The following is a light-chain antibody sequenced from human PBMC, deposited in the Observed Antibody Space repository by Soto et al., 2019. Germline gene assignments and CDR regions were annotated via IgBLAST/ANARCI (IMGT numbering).Light chain of an antibody. Sequence: DIQMTQSPSSLSASVGDRVTITCRASQYIGDFLNWYQQTPGKAPKLLIFGASNLHIGVPSRFSGSGSGTEFTLTINNLQREDFATYYCQESFSTLGTFGRGTKVEI. V-gene: IGKV1-39*01. J-gene: IGKJ1*01. CDR2: GAS. CDR1: QYIGDF. CDR3: QESFSTLGT.